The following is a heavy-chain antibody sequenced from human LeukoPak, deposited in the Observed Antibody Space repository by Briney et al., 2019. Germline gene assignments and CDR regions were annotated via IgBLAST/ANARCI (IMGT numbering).Heavy chain of an antibody. CDR1: GFTFSSYW. CDR2: IKQDGSEK. J-gene: IGHJ3*02. D-gene: IGHD4-17*01. CDR3: ATSGRGHDYGDFRAFDI. V-gene: IGHV3-7*01. Sequence: PGGSLRLSCAASGFTFSSYWMSWVRQAPGKGLEWVANIKQDGSEKYYVDSVKGRFTISRDNAKNSLYLQMNSLRAEDTAVYYCATSGRGHDYGDFRAFDIWGQGTMVTVSS.